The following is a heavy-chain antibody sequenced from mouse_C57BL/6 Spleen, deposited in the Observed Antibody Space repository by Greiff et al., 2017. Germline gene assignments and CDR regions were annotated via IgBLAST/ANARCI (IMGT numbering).Heavy chain of an antibody. V-gene: IGHV5-12*01. Sequence: DVKLVESGGGLVQPGGSLKLSCAASGFTFSDYYMYWVRQTPEKRLEWVAYISNGGGSTYYPDTVKGRFTISRDNAKNTLYLQMSRLKSEDTAMYYCARHRAGKGDYYAMDYWGQGTSVTVSS. D-gene: IGHD3-1*01. J-gene: IGHJ4*01. CDR2: ISNGGGST. CDR1: GFTFSDYY. CDR3: ARHRAGKGDYYAMDY.